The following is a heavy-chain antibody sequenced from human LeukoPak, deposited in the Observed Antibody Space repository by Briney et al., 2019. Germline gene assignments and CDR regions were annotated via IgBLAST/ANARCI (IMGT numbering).Heavy chain of an antibody. Sequence: TSETLSLTCTVSGGSISSYYWSWIRQPPGKGLEWIGYIYYSGSTNYNPSLKSRVTISVDTSKNQFSLKVSSVTAADTAVYYCARRGDDYKFDYWGQGTVVTVSS. J-gene: IGHJ4*02. D-gene: IGHD5-24*01. CDR2: IYYSGST. CDR1: GGSISSYY. CDR3: ARRGDDYKFDY. V-gene: IGHV4-59*01.